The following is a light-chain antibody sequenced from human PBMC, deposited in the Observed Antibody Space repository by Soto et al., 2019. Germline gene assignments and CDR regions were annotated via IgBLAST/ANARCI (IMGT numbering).Light chain of an antibody. CDR1: SSDVGGYNY. V-gene: IGLV2-14*01. J-gene: IGLJ2*01. CDR3: SSYTSSSTLDV. CDR2: DVS. Sequence: QSALTQPASVSGSPGQSITISCTGTSSDVGGYNYVSWYQQHPGKAPKLMIYDVSNRLSGVSNRFSGSKSGNTASLTISGLQAEDEADYYCSSYTSSSTLDVFGGGTQLTVL.